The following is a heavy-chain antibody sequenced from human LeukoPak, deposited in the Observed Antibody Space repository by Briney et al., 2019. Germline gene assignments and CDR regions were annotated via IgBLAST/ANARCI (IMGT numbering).Heavy chain of an antibody. CDR1: GFTFSSDA. CDR3: ARDYGSRGSSSYPSDN. D-gene: IGHD3-10*01. CDR2: IDESGGSI. V-gene: IGHV3-23*01. J-gene: IGHJ4*02. Sequence: GGSLRLSCAATGFTFSSDAMSWVRQAPGKGLEWVSGIDESGGSIYYADSVKGRFTISRDNSKNTLDLQMNSLRAEDTAVYYCARDYGSRGSSSYPSDNWSQGTLVTVSP.